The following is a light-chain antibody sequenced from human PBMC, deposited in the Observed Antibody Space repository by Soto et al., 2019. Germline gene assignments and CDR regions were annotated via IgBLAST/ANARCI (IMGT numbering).Light chain of an antibody. J-gene: IGLJ1*01. CDR1: SSTIGAGYD. Sequence: QSVLTQPPSVSGAPGQRVTLSCTGSSSTIGAGYDVHWYQQLPGTAPKLLIYGNSNRPSGVPDRSSGSKSGTSASLAITGLQAEDEADYYCQSYDSSLSGYVFGTGTKLTVL. CDR3: QSYDSSLSGYV. V-gene: IGLV1-40*01. CDR2: GNS.